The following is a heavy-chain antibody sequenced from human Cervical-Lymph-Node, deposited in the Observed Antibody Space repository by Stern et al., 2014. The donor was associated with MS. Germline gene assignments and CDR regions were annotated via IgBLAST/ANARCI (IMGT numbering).Heavy chain of an antibody. Sequence: QVQLVQSGAEVKTPGSSVKVSCKASGGTFSSDSISWVRQAPGQGLEWMGGIIPLLGSATNTQKFQGRVTITADESTKTAYMELSSLKSEDTAVYYCARDEASDSDDSLNYHFDSWGQGTLVIV. V-gene: IGHV1-69*01. CDR2: IIPLLGSA. CDR3: ARDEASDSDDSLNYHFDS. CDR1: GGTFSSDS. D-gene: IGHD4-17*01. J-gene: IGHJ4*02.